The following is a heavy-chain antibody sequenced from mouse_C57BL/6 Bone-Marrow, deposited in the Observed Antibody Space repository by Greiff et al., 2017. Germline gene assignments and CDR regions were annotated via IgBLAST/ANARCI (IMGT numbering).Heavy chain of an antibody. V-gene: IGHV5-9*01. CDR3: SRQVTTVLATKYFDV. J-gene: IGHJ1*03. CDR1: GFTFSSYT. CDR2: ISGGGGNT. D-gene: IGHD1-1*01. Sequence: EVKLMESGGGLVKPGGSLTLSCAASGFTFSSYTMSWVRPTPEKRLQWVAAISGGGGNTYYPDSVKGRFTISRDKDNNILDLQRSRLRSEDTALYYCSRQVTTVLATKYFDVWGTGTTVTVSS.